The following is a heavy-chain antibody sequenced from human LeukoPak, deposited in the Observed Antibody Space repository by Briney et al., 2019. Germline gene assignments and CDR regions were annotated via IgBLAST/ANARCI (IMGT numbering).Heavy chain of an antibody. V-gene: IGHV3-7*01. Sequence: GGSLRLSCAPSGFPFSDSWMDWVRQAPAKGMEWVANINQDGSEKHYADSVKGRFTISRDNAKNPLFLQMNGLRAEDAAVYYCSRRLDYWGQGALATVSS. CDR1: GFPFSDSW. J-gene: IGHJ4*02. CDR3: SRRLDY. CDR2: INQDGSEK.